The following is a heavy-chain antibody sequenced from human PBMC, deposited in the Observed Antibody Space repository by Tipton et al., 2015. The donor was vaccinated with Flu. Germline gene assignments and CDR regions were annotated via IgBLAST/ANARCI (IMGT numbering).Heavy chain of an antibody. CDR1: GFTFSIYA. V-gene: IGHV3-23*01. J-gene: IGHJ4*02. D-gene: IGHD5/OR15-5a*01. CDR3: AKVIPEKVSGLDS. CDR2: ISGGGGGT. Sequence: GSLRLSCAASGFTFSIYAMSWVRQAPGKRLEWISAISGGGGGTYYADSVKGRFSISRDNSKNMLYLRMDSLSAEDTAIYYCAKVIPEKVSGLDSWGRGTLVTVSS.